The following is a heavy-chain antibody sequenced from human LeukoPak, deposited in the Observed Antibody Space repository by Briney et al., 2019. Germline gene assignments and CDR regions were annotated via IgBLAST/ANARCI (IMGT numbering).Heavy chain of an antibody. V-gene: IGHV3-20*04. J-gene: IGHJ5*02. CDR2: INWNGGST. Sequence: PGGSLRLSCAASGFTFDDYGMSWVRQAPGKGLEWVSGINWNGGSTGYADSVKGRFTTSRDNAKNSLYLQMNSLRAEDTALYYCARDATVVTPTWFDPWGQGTLVTVSS. CDR1: GFTFDDYG. D-gene: IGHD4-23*01. CDR3: ARDATVVTPTWFDP.